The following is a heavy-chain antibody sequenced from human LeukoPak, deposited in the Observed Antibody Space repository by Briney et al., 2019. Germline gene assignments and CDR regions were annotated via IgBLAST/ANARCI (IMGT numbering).Heavy chain of an antibody. CDR2: IYYSGST. CDR3: ARLRTGSGSYHLIDY. Sequence: PSETLSLTCTVSGGSISSSSYYWGWIRQPPGTGLEWIGSIYYSGSTYYNPSLKSRVTISVDTSKNQFSLKLSSVTAADTAVYYCARLRTGSGSYHLIDYWGQGTLVTVSS. CDR1: GGSISSSSYY. J-gene: IGHJ4*02. V-gene: IGHV4-39*01. D-gene: IGHD3-10*01.